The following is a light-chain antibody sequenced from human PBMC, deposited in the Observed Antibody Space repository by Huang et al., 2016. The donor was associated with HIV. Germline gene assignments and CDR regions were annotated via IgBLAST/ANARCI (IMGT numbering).Light chain of an antibody. J-gene: IGKJ3*01. CDR2: DVS. V-gene: IGKV3-11*01. Sequence: EIVLTPSPALLSLSPGERATLACRASQDISIYLGWYRKKPGQAPRLLICDVSKRAAGRPDRFSDSVSGTDVTLTINSLEPEDFAVYYCQQRTNWPEFTFGPGTKVDIK. CDR3: QQRTNWPEFT. CDR1: QDISIY.